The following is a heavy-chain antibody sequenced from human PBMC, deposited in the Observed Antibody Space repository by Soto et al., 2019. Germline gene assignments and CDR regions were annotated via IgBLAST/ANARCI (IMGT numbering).Heavy chain of an antibody. J-gene: IGHJ4*02. D-gene: IGHD3-22*01. CDR3: AKDTYYHDSSGYYVFDY. CDR2: VSYDGSNK. CDR1: GVTFSSYG. V-gene: IGHV3-30*18. Sequence: QVQLVESGGAVVQPGRSLRLSCVASGVTFSSYGIHWVRQAPGKGLEWGAVVSYDGSNKHYADSVKGRFTISRDNSENMVSLQMNSLRAEDTAVYYCAKDTYYHDSSGYYVFDYWGQGTLVTVSS.